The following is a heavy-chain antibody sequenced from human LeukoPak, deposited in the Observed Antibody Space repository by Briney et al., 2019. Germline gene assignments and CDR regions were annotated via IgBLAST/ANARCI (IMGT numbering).Heavy chain of an antibody. CDR2: NYTSGST. Sequence: PSETLSLTCTVSGGSISSYYWSWIRQPAGKGLEWIGRNYTSGSTNYNPSLKSRVTMSVDTSKNQFSLKLSSVTAADTAVYYCARYIVVVVAANAEWFDPWGQGTLVTVSS. J-gene: IGHJ5*02. CDR3: ARYIVVVVAANAEWFDP. D-gene: IGHD2-15*01. CDR1: GGSISSYY. V-gene: IGHV4-4*07.